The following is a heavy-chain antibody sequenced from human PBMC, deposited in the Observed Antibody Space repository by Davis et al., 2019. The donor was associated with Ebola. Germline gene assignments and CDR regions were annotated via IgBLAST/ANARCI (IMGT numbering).Heavy chain of an antibody. Sequence: GSLRLSCAVYGGSFSGYYWSWIRQPPGKGLEWIGEINHSGSTNYNPSLKSRVTISVDTSKNQFSLKLSSVTAADTAVYYCARGRGVRIAAAGTRFDYWGQGTLVTVSS. J-gene: IGHJ4*02. V-gene: IGHV4-34*01. CDR3: ARGRGVRIAAAGTRFDY. CDR1: GGSFSGYY. CDR2: INHSGST. D-gene: IGHD6-13*01.